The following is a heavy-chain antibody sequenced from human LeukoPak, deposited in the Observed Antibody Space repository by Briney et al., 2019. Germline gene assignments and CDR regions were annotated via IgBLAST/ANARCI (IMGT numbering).Heavy chain of an antibody. V-gene: IGHV1-8*03. Sequence: ASVKVSCKASGGTFSSYDINWVRQATGQGLEWMGWMNPNSGNTGYAQKFQGRVTITRNTSISTAYMELSSLRSEDTAVYYCARRRGSYSPFDYWGQGTLVTVSS. CDR2: MNPNSGNT. D-gene: IGHD1-26*01. J-gene: IGHJ4*02. CDR3: ARRRGSYSPFDY. CDR1: GGTFSSYD.